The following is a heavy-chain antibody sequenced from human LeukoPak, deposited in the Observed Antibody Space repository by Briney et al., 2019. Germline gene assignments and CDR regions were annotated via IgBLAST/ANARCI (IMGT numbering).Heavy chain of an antibody. CDR3: ARDRYGDGFAHLDY. J-gene: IGHJ4*02. CDR2: ITPSGGT. Sequence: ASVKVSCKTSGYTFTSYAIHWVRQAPGQGLEWMGWITPSGGTNYPQKFQGRVAITWDTSITTAYMDLSRLTSDDTAVYYCARDRYGDGFAHLDYWGQGALVTVSS. V-gene: IGHV1-2*02. D-gene: IGHD5-24*01. CDR1: GYTFTSYA.